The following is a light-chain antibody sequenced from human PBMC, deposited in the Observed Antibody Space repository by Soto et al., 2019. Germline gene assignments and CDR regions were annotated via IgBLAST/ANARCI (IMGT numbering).Light chain of an antibody. Sequence: QSALTQPPSASGSPGQSVTISCTGTSSDVGAYNYVSWYQFHAGKAPKLIVYEVSKRPSDVPDRFSASKSGNTASLTVSGLQTEEEADYYCSSYAGSNNYVFGIGTKLTVL. CDR1: SSDVGAYNY. CDR3: SSYAGSNNYV. V-gene: IGLV2-8*01. J-gene: IGLJ1*01. CDR2: EVS.